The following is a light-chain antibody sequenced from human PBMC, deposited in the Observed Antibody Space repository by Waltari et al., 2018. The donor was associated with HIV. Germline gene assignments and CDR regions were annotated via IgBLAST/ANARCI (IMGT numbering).Light chain of an antibody. CDR1: SSDVGGYIH. V-gene: IGLV2-14*03. Sequence: ALTQPASVSGSPGQSITISCTGTSSDVGGYIHVSWYQQHPGKAPKVMIYDVSKRPSGVSNRFSGSKSGNTASLTISGLQPEDEADYYCSSYTVSTFKVFGGGTKLTVL. J-gene: IGLJ3*02. CDR3: SSYTVSTFKV. CDR2: DVS.